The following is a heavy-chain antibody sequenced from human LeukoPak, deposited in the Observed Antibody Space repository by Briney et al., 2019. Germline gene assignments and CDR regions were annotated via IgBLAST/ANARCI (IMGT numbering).Heavy chain of an antibody. CDR3: AKGGRGTYYSDS. Sequence: GSLRLPCAAAGIMVRNFGYFWGRQAPGRGLEWVSVISASGGTTDYADSVKGRFTISRDNSKNTLYLQMNSLRAEDTAVYYCAKGGRGTYYSDSWGQGTLVTVSS. CDR2: ISASGGTT. D-gene: IGHD3-16*01. V-gene: IGHV3-23*01. J-gene: IGHJ4*02. CDR1: GIMVRNFG.